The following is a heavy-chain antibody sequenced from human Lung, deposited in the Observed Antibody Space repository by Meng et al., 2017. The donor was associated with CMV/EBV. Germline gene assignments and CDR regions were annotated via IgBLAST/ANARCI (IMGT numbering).Heavy chain of an antibody. CDR2: IYWNDDK. D-gene: IGHD4-17*01. CDR1: GFSLSTSGVG. J-gene: IGHJ4*02. CDR3: AHSGTDHGDYGNVDD. V-gene: IGHV2-5*01. Sequence: SGPTLVXPTQTLTLICTFSGFSLSTSGVGVGWIRQPRGKALEWLALIYWNDDKRYSPSLKSRLTITKDTSKNQVVLTMTNMDPVDTATYYCAHSGTDHGDYGNVDDWGQGTLVTVSS.